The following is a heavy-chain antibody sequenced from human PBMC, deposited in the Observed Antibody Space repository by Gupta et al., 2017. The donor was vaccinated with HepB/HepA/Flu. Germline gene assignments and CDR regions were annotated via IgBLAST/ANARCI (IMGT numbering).Heavy chain of an antibody. CDR2: INPNSGVT. D-gene: IGHD2-2*02. CDR1: GYTFTGYY. Sequence: QVQLVQSGAEVKRPGASVKVSCKASGYTFTGYYMPWVRQAPGQGLEWMGWINPNSGVTNFAQNFQGRVTMTRDTSITTAYMELSRLRFDDTAVYYCARGGVPAAIYYYYMDVWGQGTTVTVSS. CDR3: ARGGVPAAIYYYYMDV. V-gene: IGHV1-2*02. J-gene: IGHJ6*03.